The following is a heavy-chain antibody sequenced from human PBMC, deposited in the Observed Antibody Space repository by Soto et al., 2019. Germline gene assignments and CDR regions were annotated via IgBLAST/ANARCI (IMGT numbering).Heavy chain of an antibody. D-gene: IGHD4-17*01. Sequence: ASVKVSCKASGYTFTSYGISWVRQAPGQGLEWMGWINTYNGNTNYAQNVQGRLTVTTDTSTSTAYMELRSLRSDDTAVYYCARDIDYVVDYWGQGTLVTVSS. CDR3: ARDIDYVVDY. CDR2: INTYNGNT. V-gene: IGHV1-18*01. J-gene: IGHJ4*02. CDR1: GYTFTSYG.